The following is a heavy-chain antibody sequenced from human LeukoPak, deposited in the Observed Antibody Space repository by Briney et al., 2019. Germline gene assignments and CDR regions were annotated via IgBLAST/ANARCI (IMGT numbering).Heavy chain of an antibody. CDR2: FIPIFGTA. D-gene: IGHD6-13*01. J-gene: IGHJ4*02. V-gene: IGHV1-69*13. CDR1: GGTFSSYA. Sequence: SVKVSCKASGGTFSSYAISWVRQAPGQGLEWMGGFIPIFGTANYAQKFQGRVTITADESTSTAYMELSSLRSEDTAVYYCARSKNIAAAGSGWYYYFDYWGQGTLVTVSS. CDR3: ARSKNIAAAGSGWYYYFDY.